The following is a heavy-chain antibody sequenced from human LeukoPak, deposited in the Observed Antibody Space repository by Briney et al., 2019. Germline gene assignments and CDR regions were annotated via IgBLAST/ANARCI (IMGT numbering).Heavy chain of an antibody. Sequence: ASVKVSCKASGYTFTGNGITWVRQAPGQGLEWMGWINAYNGNTVYAQMFEGRVTLITDTSTTTAYMELTNLRSDDTAIYYCARAGYCSGAACHAEGIDYWGQGTLVTVSS. J-gene: IGHJ4*02. D-gene: IGHD2-15*01. V-gene: IGHV1-18*01. CDR1: GYTFTGNG. CDR3: ARAGYCSGAACHAEGIDY. CDR2: INAYNGNT.